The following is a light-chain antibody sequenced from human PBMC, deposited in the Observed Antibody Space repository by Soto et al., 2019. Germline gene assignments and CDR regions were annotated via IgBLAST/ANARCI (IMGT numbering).Light chain of an antibody. CDR3: GTWDSSLSDAVV. CDR2: DND. CDR1: SSNIGRNY. V-gene: IGLV1-51*01. J-gene: IGLJ2*01. Sequence: QSVLTQPPSVSAAPGQKVTISCSGTSSNIGRNYVAWYQQLTGTAPKLLIYDNDKRPSGIPDRFTGSKSGTPATLGITGLQTGDEADYYCGTWDSSLSDAVVFGEGTKLTVL.